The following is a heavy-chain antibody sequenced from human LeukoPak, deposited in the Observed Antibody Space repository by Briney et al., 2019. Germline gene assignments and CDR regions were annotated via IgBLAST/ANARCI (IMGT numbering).Heavy chain of an antibody. CDR3: ARLYYYDSSGPDAFDI. CDR1: GFTFSSYW. D-gene: IGHD3-22*01. J-gene: IGHJ3*02. Sequence: GGSLRLSCAASGFTFSSYWMSWVRQAPGKGLEWVANIKQDGSEKYYVDSVKGRFTISRDNAKNSLYLQMNSLRAEDTAVYYCARLYYYDSSGPDAFDIWGQGTMVTVSS. V-gene: IGHV3-7*01. CDR2: IKQDGSEK.